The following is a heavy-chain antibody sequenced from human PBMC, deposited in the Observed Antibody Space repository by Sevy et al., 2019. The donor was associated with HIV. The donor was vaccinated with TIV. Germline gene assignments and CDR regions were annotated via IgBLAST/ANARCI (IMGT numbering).Heavy chain of an antibody. CDR1: GFAFHEYS. CDR3: AREGCSRPLDY. D-gene: IGHD2-8*01. V-gene: IGHV3-23*01. CDR2: LSFGCGKI. J-gene: IGHJ4*02. Sequence: GGSLRLSCAASGFAFHEYSMSWIRQAPGKGLEWVATLSFGCGKINYADSVKGRFTISRDNSKNSFYLQMDNLRAEDTALYYCAREGCSRPLDYWGQGTRVTVSS.